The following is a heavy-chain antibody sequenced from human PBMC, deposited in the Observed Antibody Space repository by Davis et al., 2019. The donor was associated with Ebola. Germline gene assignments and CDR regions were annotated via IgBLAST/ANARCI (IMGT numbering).Heavy chain of an antibody. V-gene: IGHV5-51*01. CDR1: GYSFTSYW. J-gene: IGHJ4*02. D-gene: IGHD6-13*01. Sequence: GESLKIPCKGSGYSFTSYWIGWVRQMPGKGLEWMGIIYPGDSDTRYSPSFQGQVTISADKSISTAYLQWSSLKASDTAMYYCARRIAAAMYYFDYWGQGTLVTVSS. CDR3: ARRIAAAMYYFDY. CDR2: IYPGDSDT.